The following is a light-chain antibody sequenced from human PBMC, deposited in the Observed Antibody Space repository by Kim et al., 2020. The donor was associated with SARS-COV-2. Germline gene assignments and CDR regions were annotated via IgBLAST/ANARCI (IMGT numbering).Light chain of an antibody. CDR2: QHT. Sequence: VSPGQPASITCSGDLLGETSASWYQQKPGQSPVLVIYQHTKRPSGIPERFSGSNSGNTATLTIGGAQAMDEADYYCQAWDSRNCVFGSGTKVTVL. CDR3: QAWDSRNCV. CDR1: LLGETS. J-gene: IGLJ1*01. V-gene: IGLV3-1*01.